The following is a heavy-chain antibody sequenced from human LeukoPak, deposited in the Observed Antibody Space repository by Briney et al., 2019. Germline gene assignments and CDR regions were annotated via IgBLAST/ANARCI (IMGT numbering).Heavy chain of an antibody. CDR2: ISGSGGST. Sequence: PGGSLRLSCAASGFTFSSYAMSWVREAPGKGLEWVSAISGSGGSTYYADSVKGRFTISRDNSKNTLYLQMNSLRAEDTAVYYCAKGNLYVVVPAASMDVWGQGTTVTVSS. CDR1: GFTFSSYA. J-gene: IGHJ6*02. CDR3: AKGNLYVVVPAASMDV. V-gene: IGHV3-23*01. D-gene: IGHD2-2*01.